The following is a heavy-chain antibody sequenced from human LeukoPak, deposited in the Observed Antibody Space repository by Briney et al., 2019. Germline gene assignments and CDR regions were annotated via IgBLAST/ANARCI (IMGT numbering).Heavy chain of an antibody. D-gene: IGHD6-19*01. CDR1: GFTFSSYA. J-gene: IGHJ4*02. CDR3: AKDLVPYSSGWYGGHYFDY. V-gene: IGHV3-23*01. Sequence: RGSLRLSCAASGFTFSSYAMSWVRQAPGKGLVWVSAISGSGGSTYYADSVKGRFTISRDNSKNTLYLQMNSLRAEDTAVYYCAKDLVPYSSGWYGGHYFDYWGQGTLVTVSS. CDR2: ISGSGGST.